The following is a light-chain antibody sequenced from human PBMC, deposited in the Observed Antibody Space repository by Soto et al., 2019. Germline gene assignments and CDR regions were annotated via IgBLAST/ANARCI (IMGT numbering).Light chain of an antibody. V-gene: IGLV2-23*02. J-gene: IGLJ1*01. CDR3: CSYAGSSNFYV. Sequence: QSVLTQPASVSGSPGQSITISCTGTSSDVGSYNLVSWYQQHPGKAPKLMIYEVSKRPSGVSNRFSGSKSGNTASLTISGLQAEDEADYYCCSYAGSSNFYVFGTGTNVTVL. CDR2: EVS. CDR1: SSDVGSYNL.